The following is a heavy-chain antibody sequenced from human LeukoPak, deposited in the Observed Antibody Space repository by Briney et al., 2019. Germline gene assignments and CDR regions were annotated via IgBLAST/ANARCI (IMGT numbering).Heavy chain of an antibody. CDR3: ATRGSVRGVLYFDY. CDR1: GYTLTELS. CDR2: FDPEDGET. V-gene: IGHV1-24*01. Sequence: ASVKVSCKVSGYTLTELSMHWVRQAPGKGLEWMGGFDPEDGETIYAQKFQGRVTMTEDTSTDTAYMELSSLRSEGTAVYYCATRGSVRGVLYFDYWGQGTLVTVSS. D-gene: IGHD3-10*01. J-gene: IGHJ4*02.